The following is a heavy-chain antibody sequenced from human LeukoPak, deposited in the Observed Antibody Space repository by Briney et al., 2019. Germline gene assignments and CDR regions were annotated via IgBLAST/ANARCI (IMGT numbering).Heavy chain of an antibody. CDR1: GFTFSSYA. D-gene: IGHD2-2*01. CDR3: ARGGEYQLPDFDY. J-gene: IGHJ4*02. CDR2: ISSNGGST. V-gene: IGHV3-64*01. Sequence: GGSLRLSCAASGFTFSSYAMHWVRQAPGKGLEYVSAISSNGGSTYYANSVKGRFTISRDNSKNTLYLQMGSLRAEDMAVYYCARGGEYQLPDFDYWGQGTLVTVSS.